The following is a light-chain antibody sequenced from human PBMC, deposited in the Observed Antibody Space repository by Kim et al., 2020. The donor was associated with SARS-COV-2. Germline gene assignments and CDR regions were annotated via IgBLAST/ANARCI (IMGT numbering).Light chain of an antibody. Sequence: LGQTARLTCQGDSLRRYYASWYQKKPGQAPVLVIYGKNNRPSGIPDRFSGSSSGNTASLTIPGAQAEDEADYYCNSRDSSGNHLVFGGGTKVTVL. CDR2: GKN. J-gene: IGLJ3*02. CDR1: SLRRYY. V-gene: IGLV3-19*01. CDR3: NSRDSSGNHLV.